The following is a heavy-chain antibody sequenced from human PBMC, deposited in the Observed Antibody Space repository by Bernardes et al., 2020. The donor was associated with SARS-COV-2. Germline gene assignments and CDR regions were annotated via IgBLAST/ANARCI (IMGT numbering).Heavy chain of an antibody. D-gene: IGHD3-3*02. CDR3: ARALAEDFSARKGHFEY. V-gene: IGHV4-34*01. J-gene: IGHJ4*02. CDR2: INHSGNR. CDR1: GGSFSGYF. Sequence: SETLSLTCDVHGGSFSGYFWTWIRQPPGKGLEWIGDINHSGNRNYNPSLKSRLTISVDMSKNQFSLKLTSVTAADTAVYYCARALAEDFSARKGHFEYWGQGTLVAVSS.